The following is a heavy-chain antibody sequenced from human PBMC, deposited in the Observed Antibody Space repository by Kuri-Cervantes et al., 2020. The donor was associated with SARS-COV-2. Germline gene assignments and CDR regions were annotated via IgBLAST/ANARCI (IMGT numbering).Heavy chain of an antibody. CDR3: AKDRMTTVTPHDY. V-gene: IGHV3-48*01. CDR1: GFTFSSYS. J-gene: IGHJ4*02. CDR2: ISSSSSTI. D-gene: IGHD4-11*01. Sequence: GESLKISCAASGFTFSSYSMNWVRQAPGKGLEWVSYISSSSSTIYYADSVKGRFTTSRDNAKNSLYLQMNSLRAEDTAVYYCAKDRMTTVTPHDYWGQGTLVTVSS.